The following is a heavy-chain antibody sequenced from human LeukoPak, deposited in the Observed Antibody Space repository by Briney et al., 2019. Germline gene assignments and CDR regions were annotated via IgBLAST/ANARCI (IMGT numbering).Heavy chain of an antibody. CDR2: MNPNTGNT. J-gene: IGHJ6*03. V-gene: IGHV1-8*01. D-gene: IGHD3-3*01. CDR1: GYTFTSYD. CDR3: ARELRFLEWLLDYYYMDV. Sequence: GASVKVSCKASGYTFTSYDINWVRQATGQGLEWMGWMNPNTGNTGYAQKFQGRVTMTRDTSISTAYMELSRLRSDDTAAYYCARELRFLEWLLDYYYMDVWGKGTTVTVSS.